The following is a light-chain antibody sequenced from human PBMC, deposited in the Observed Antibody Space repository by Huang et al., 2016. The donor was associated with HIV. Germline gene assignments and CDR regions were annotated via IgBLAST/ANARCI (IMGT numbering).Light chain of an antibody. CDR3: HQYNNWPPWT. CDR1: QSVRSN. V-gene: IGKV3-15*01. J-gene: IGKJ1*01. CDR2: GAS. Sequence: ELVMTQSPATLSVSPGERATLSCRASQSVRSNLAWYQQKPGQAPRLLIYGASTRATGIPDRFSVSGSGTEFTLTISSLQSEDFAVYYCHQYNNWPPWTFGQGTKVEIK.